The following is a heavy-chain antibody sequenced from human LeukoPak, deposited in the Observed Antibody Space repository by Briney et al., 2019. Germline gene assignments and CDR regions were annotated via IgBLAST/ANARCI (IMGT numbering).Heavy chain of an antibody. J-gene: IGHJ4*02. V-gene: IGHV3-11*01. CDR2: ISSSGSAI. D-gene: IGHD3-10*01. CDR1: GFIFSDYY. CDR3: ARAGTTYYYGY. Sequence: GGSLRLSCVASGFIFSDYYMSWIRQAPGKGLEWVSYISSSGSAIYYADSVKGRFTISRDNAKNSLYLQMNSLRAEDTAVYYCARAGTTYYYGYWGQGTLVTVSS.